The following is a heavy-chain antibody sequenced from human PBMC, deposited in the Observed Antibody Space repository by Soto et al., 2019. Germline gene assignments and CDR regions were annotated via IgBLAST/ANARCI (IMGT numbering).Heavy chain of an antibody. V-gene: IGHV4-31*03. CDR1: GGSISSGGYY. D-gene: IGHD4-4*01. CDR2: IYYSGST. Sequence: SETLSLTCTVSGGSISSGGYYWSWIRQHPGKGLEWIGYIYYSGSTYYDPSLKSRITISVDTSKNQFSLKLSSVTAADTAVYYCARRNLHSPQIYGMDVWGQGTTVTVSS. J-gene: IGHJ6*02. CDR3: ARRNLHSPQIYGMDV.